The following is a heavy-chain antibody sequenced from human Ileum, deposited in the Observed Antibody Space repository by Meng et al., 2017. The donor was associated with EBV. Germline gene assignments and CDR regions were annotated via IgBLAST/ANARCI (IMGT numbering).Heavy chain of an antibody. D-gene: IGHD3-10*01. CDR1: GGSISSSSYY. CDR2: IYYSGST. V-gene: IGHV4-39*07. CDR3: ARDRSGSYYSPTFDY. J-gene: IGHJ4*02. Sequence: PQESAPSLVTPSETLSLTCTLSGGSISSSSYYWVWIRQPPGKGLEWIGSIYYSGSTYYNPSLKSRVTISVDTSKNQFSLKLSSVTAADTAVYYCARDRSGSYYSPTFDYWGQGTLVTVSS.